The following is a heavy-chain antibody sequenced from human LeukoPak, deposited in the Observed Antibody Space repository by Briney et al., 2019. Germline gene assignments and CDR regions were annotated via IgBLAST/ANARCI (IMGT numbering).Heavy chain of an antibody. CDR2: IIPIFGTP. Sequence: GCSVKVSCKASGGAFTSYAISWVRQAPGQGLEWMGRIIPIFGTPNYAQKFQGRVTITADESTNTAYMELSSLRSEDTAVYYCAREGYCSTTGCHDAYWGQGTLVTVSS. D-gene: IGHD2-2*01. V-gene: IGHV1-69*13. CDR1: GGAFTSYA. J-gene: IGHJ4*02. CDR3: AREGYCSTTGCHDAY.